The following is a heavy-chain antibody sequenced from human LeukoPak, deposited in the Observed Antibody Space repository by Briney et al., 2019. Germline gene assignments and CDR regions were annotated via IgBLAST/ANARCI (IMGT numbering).Heavy chain of an antibody. CDR2: IKHDGSEK. D-gene: IGHD3-3*01. CDR3: ARSPTYYDFWSGYKFIDY. CDR1: GFAFSSYW. V-gene: IGHV3-7*01. Sequence: PGGSLRLSCAASGFAFSSYWMSWVRQAPGKGLEWVANIKHDGSEKYYVDSVKGRFTISRDNAKNSLYLQMNSQRAEDTAVYYCARSPTYYDFWSGYKFIDYWGQGTLVTVSS. J-gene: IGHJ4*02.